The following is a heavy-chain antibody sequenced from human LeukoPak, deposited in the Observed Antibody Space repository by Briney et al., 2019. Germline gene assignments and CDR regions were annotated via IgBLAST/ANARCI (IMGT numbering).Heavy chain of an antibody. Sequence: PSETLSLTCAVYGGSFNGFYWTWIRQPPGKGLEWIGEINESGSTNYDPSLKSRVTISVDTSKNHFFLDLTSVTAADTAVYYCSSRIGRYLYYFGMDVWGQGTTVTVSS. V-gene: IGHV4-34*01. J-gene: IGHJ6*02. D-gene: IGHD1-26*01. CDR1: GGSFNGFY. CDR3: SSRIGRYLYYFGMDV. CDR2: INESGST.